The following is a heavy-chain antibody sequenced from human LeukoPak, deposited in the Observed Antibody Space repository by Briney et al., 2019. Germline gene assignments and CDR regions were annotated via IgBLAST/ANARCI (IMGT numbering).Heavy chain of an antibody. Sequence: PSETLSLTCTVSGGSISSGSYYWSWIRQPAGKGLEWIGYIYSSGSTNYNPSLKSRVSISVDTSKNQFSLKLNSVTAADTAVYFLAGGSLSYSRGGGGGVDYWGQGTLVTVSS. CDR3: AGGSLSYSRGGGGGVDY. CDR2: IYSSGST. D-gene: IGHD6-13*01. CDR1: GGSISSGSYY. V-gene: IGHV4-61*09. J-gene: IGHJ4*02.